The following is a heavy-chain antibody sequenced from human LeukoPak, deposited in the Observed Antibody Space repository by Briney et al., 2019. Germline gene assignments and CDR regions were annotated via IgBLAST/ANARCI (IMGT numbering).Heavy chain of an antibody. D-gene: IGHD3-10*01. V-gene: IGHV4-38-2*02. CDR1: AYSISSGYY. CDR2: VYHSGKV. Sequence: SETLSLTCTVSAYSISSGYYWGWIRQPPGKGLEWIGSVYHSGKVYYNPSLKSRVTISVDTSKNQFSLKLNSVTAADTAVYYCARPVAEVRGALFNWFDPWGQGTLVTVSS. J-gene: IGHJ5*02. CDR3: ARPVAEVRGALFNWFDP.